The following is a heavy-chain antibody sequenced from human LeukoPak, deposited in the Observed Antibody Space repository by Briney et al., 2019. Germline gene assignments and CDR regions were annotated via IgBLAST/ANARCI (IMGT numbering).Heavy chain of an antibody. Sequence: GGSLRFSGAASGFTFSSYSMTWFRQAPGKGLDWASSISSSSSYIYYADSVKGRFTISRDNAKNSLYLQMNSLRAEDTAVYYCAKAGYFDWLLFFDYWGQGTLVTVSS. V-gene: IGHV3-21*01. CDR2: ISSSSSYI. D-gene: IGHD3-9*01. CDR3: AKAGYFDWLLFFDY. CDR1: GFTFSSYS. J-gene: IGHJ4*02.